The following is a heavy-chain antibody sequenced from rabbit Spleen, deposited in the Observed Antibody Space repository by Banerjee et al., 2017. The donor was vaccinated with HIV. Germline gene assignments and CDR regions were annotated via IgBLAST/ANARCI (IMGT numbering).Heavy chain of an antibody. D-gene: IGHD4-1*01. CDR2: IWGGGGDT. CDR3: ARDLAGVIGWTFNL. V-gene: IGHV1S45*01. CDR1: GFSFSSNYM. J-gene: IGHJ4*01. Sequence: QEQLEESGGDLVKPEGSLTLTCTASGFSFSSNYMICWVRHAPGRGLEWIAWIWGGGGDTYYASWVNGRCTASSHPNQNTVSLEMNSLTAADTAAYFCARDLAGVIGWTFNLWGQGTLVTVS.